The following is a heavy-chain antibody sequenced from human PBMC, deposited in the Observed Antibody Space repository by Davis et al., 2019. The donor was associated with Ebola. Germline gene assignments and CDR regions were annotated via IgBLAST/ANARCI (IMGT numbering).Heavy chain of an antibody. V-gene: IGHV1-46*01. CDR3: ARDPIVGAAGADY. CDR1: GYTFTSHY. CDR2: INPSGGST. J-gene: IGHJ4*02. Sequence: ASVPVSCKASGYTFTSHYMHWVRQAPGQGLEWMGIINPSGGSTSYAQKFQGRVTMTRDTSTSTVYMELSSLRSEDTAVYYCARDPIVGAAGADYWGQGTLVTVSS. D-gene: IGHD1-26*01.